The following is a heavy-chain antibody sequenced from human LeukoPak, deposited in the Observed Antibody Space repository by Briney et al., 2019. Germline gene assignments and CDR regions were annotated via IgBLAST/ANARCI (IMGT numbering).Heavy chain of an antibody. V-gene: IGHV3-23*01. CDR3: AKGENYYDSSGYYLSDY. Sequence: PGGSLRLSCAVSGFTFSSYAMSWVRQAPGKGLEWVSAISGSGGSTYYADSVKGRFTISRDNSKNTLYLQMNSLRAEDTAVYYCAKGENYYDSSGYYLSDYWGQGTLATVSS. CDR1: GFTFSSYA. J-gene: IGHJ4*02. D-gene: IGHD3-22*01. CDR2: ISGSGGST.